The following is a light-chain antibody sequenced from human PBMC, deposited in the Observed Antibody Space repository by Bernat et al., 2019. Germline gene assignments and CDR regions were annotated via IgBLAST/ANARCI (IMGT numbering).Light chain of an antibody. CDR1: TSNIGADYD. CDR2: GNN. V-gene: IGLV1-40*01. J-gene: IGLJ3*02. CDR3: QSYDSTLSARV. Sequence: QSVLTQPPSVSGAPGQRITISCTGSTSNIGADYDVHWYQQFPGKAPRLLIYGNNNRPSGVPDRFSGSKSGSAASLAITGLQAKDEAEYYCQSYDSTLSARVFGGGTKLTVL.